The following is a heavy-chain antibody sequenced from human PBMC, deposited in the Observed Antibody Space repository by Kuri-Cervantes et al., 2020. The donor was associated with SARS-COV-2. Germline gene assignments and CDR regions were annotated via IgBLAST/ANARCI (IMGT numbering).Heavy chain of an antibody. V-gene: IGHV3-49*04. CDR2: IRSKAYGGTT. J-gene: IGHJ4*02. D-gene: IGHD3-22*01. CDR1: GFTFGDYA. Sequence: LSLTCTASGFTFGDYAMSWVRQAPGKGLEWVGFIRSKAYGGTTEYAASVKGRFTISRDDSKNTLYLQMNSLKTEDTAVYYCTTDPDSSGYYYSFDYWGQGTLVTVSS. CDR3: TTDPDSSGYYYSFDY.